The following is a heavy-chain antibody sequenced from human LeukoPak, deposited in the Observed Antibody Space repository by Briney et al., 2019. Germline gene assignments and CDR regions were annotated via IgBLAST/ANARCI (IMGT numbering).Heavy chain of an antibody. V-gene: IGHV3-30*18. CDR2: ISYDGSTK. D-gene: IGHD2-21*02. CDR1: GFTFSTYG. J-gene: IGHJ4*02. Sequence: GGSLRLSCAASGFTFSTYGMHWVRQAPGKGLEWVAVISYDGSTKYYADSVKGRFTISRDNSKNTLFLQMNRLRADDTAVYYCAKARHCGGDCYSLMDYWGQGILVTVSS. CDR3: AKARHCGGDCYSLMDY.